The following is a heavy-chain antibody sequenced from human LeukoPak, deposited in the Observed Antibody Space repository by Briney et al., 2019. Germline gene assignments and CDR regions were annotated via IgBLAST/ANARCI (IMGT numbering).Heavy chain of an antibody. V-gene: IGHV3-21*01. J-gene: IGHJ4*02. CDR2: ISSSSSYI. CDR1: GFIFSSYS. CDR3: ARGQQLGHLDY. Sequence: GGSLRLSCAASGFIFSSYSMNWVRQAPGKGLEWVSSISSSSSYIYYADSVKGRFTISRDNAKNSLYLQMNSLRAEDTAVYYCARGQQLGHLDYWGQGTLVTVSS. D-gene: IGHD6-6*01.